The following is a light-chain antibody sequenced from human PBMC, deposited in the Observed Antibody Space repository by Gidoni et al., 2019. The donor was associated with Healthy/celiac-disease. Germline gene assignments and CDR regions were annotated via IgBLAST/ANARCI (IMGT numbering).Light chain of an antibody. V-gene: IGKV3-15*01. J-gene: IGKJ2*03. Sequence: ELVKTHSPATLSVSPGERATLSCRASQSVSSNLAWYQQKPGQAPRLLIYGASTRATGIPARFSGSGSGTEFTLTISSLQSEDFAVYYCQQYNNWPPNSFGQGTKLEIK. CDR3: QQYNNWPPNS. CDR1: QSVSSN. CDR2: GAS.